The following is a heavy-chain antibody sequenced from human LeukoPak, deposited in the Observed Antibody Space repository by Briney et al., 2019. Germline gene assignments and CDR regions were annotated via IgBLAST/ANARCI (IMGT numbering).Heavy chain of an antibody. CDR2: MSPNNGDS. J-gene: IGHJ4*02. D-gene: IGHD6-25*01. CDR1: GHTLPNYL. V-gene: IGHV1-8*03. Sequence: AAVTVSCQASGHTLPNYLINWVRPAAGQGLEWMGWMSPNNGDSGYAQKFQSRVTITRDTSISTSYMELRSLRTDDPAVYFCARTTSFTASGYDYWGQGTLVTVSS. CDR3: ARTTSFTASGYDY.